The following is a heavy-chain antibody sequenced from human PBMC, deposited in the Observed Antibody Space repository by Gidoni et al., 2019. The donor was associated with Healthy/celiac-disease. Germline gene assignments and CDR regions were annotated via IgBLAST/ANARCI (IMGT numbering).Heavy chain of an antibody. CDR3: ARGGDIVVVPAAMPFPAWFDP. CDR1: GGTFSSYA. V-gene: IGHV1-69*01. J-gene: IGHJ5*02. D-gene: IGHD2-2*01. Sequence: QVQLVQSGAEVKKPGSSVKVSCKASGGTFSSYAISWVRQAPGQGLEWMGGIIPIFGTAKDAQKFQGRVTITADESTSTAYMELSSLRSEDTAVYYCARGGDIVVVPAAMPFPAWFDPWGQGTLVTVSS. CDR2: IIPIFGTA.